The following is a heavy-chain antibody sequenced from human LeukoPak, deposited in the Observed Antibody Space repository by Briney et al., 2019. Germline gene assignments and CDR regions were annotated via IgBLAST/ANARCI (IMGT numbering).Heavy chain of an antibody. J-gene: IGHJ3*02. D-gene: IGHD5-24*01. Sequence: ASVKVSCKASGYTFTSYGISWVRQAPGQGLEWMGWISAYNGNTNYAQKLQGRVTMTTDTSTSTACMELRSLRSEDTAVYYCARLRDGGYINDAFDIWGQGTMVTVSS. V-gene: IGHV1-18*01. CDR3: ARLRDGGYINDAFDI. CDR1: GYTFTSYG. CDR2: ISAYNGNT.